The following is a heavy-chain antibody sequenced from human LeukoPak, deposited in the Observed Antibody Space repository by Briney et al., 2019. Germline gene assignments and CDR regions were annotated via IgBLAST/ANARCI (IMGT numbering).Heavy chain of an antibody. D-gene: IGHD6-19*01. V-gene: IGHV4-59*08. Sequence: SETLSLTSTVSRGSLTTYYWSCMRQPPGKGLEWIGNIFYIGSPNYNPSLKSRVTTSFDASKNQFSLKPSYTTAEYTAVYHPASMGHIAMSGTFDYWGQGTLVTVSS. J-gene: IGHJ4*02. CDR3: ASMGHIAMSGTFDY. CDR2: IFYIGSP. CDR1: RGSLTTYY.